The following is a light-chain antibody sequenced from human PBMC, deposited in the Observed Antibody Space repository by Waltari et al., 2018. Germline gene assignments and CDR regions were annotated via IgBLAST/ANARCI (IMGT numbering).Light chain of an antibody. CDR3: SSYTRRSYWV. J-gene: IGLJ3*02. V-gene: IGLV2-14*01. CDR1: SSDVGFYDF. CDR2: KVN. Sequence: QSALTQPASVSGSPGQSITISCTGTSSDVGFYDFVSWFQQHPGKAPKVMIYKVNNRPPGVSNRLSGSKSANTASLPISGLQGEDEADYYCSSYTRRSYWVFGGGTQLTVL.